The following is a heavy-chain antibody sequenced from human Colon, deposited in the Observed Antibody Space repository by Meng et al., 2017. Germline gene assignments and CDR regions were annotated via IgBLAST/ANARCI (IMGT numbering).Heavy chain of an antibody. J-gene: IGHJ5*02. CDR3: ARERLSSGWYGGRWFDP. CDR2: INHSGST. Sequence: QGQLLHVGAPLLKPSETLSLACAVYGGFFSGYYWSWLRQPPGKGLEWIWEINHSGSTNYNPSLKSRVTISVDTSKNQFSLKLSSVTAADTAVYYCARERLSSGWYGGRWFDPWGQGTLVTVSS. CDR1: GGFFSGYY. V-gene: IGHV4-34*01. D-gene: IGHD6-19*01.